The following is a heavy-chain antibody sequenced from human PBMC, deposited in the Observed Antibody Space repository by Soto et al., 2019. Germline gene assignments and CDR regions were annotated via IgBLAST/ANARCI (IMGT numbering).Heavy chain of an antibody. J-gene: IGHJ2*01. CDR1: GGTFSSYT. CDR3: ACGRAGYPVF. CDR2: SIPILGIA. D-gene: IGHD3-9*01. Sequence: QVQLVQSGAEVKKPGSSVKVSCKASGGTFSSYTISWVRQAPGQGLEWMGRSIPILGIANDAQKFQGRGTITADTSKSTAYRELCSRRSEDTAVYYCACGRAGYPVFGGRGTLVTVSS. V-gene: IGHV1-69*02.